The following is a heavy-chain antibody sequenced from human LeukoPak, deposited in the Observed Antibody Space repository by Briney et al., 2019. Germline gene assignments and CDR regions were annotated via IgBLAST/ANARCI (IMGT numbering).Heavy chain of an antibody. Sequence: SVTLSCTASGGTFSSYAISWVRQAPGQGLEWMGGIIPIFGTANYAQKFQGRVTITADESTSTAYMELSSLRSEDTAVYYCVRDIVVVLAAMGEYYYYYYGMDVWGQGTTVTVAS. CDR1: GGTFSSYA. D-gene: IGHD2-2*01. CDR2: IIPIFGTA. J-gene: IGHJ6*02. V-gene: IGHV1-69*13. CDR3: VRDIVVVLAAMGEYYYYYYGMDV.